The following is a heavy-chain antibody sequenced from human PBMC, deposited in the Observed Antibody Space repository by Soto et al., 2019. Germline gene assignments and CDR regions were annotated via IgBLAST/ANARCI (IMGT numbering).Heavy chain of an antibody. CDR3: DRVVVPRPFLGYNWFDP. V-gene: IGHV4-30-2*01. J-gene: IGHJ5*02. Sequence: QVQLQESGSGLLRPSQTLSLTCTVSGGSISSGGYSWSWIRQPPGKGLEWIGYIYHRGTTYYNSSIERSVTISIDKSKNQYSLRLSSVAAADAAVYCCDRVVVPRPFLGYNWFDPWGLGALVIVS. CDR1: GGSISSGGYS. CDR2: IYHRGTT. D-gene: IGHD3-16*01.